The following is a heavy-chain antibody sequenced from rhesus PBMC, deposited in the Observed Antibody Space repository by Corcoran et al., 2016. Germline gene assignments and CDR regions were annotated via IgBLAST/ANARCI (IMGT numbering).Heavy chain of an antibody. CDR2: IYGSGSGT. CDR1: GGSISSSY. J-gene: IGHJ4*01. Sequence: QLQLQESGPGLVKPSETLSVTCAVSGGSISSSYWSWIRQAPGKGLEWIGYIYGSGSGTNYNPSLKRRVTLSVETSKNQLSMKLSCVTTAETAVYDWAREGRSGSWDFDYWGQGVLVTVSS. V-gene: IGHV4-169*02. D-gene: IGHD6-25*01. CDR3: AREGRSGSWDFDY.